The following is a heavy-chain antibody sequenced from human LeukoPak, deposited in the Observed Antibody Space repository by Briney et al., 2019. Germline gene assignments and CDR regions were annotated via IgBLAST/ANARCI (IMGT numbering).Heavy chain of an antibody. D-gene: IGHD6-19*01. J-gene: IGHJ4*02. Sequence: ASVKVSCKASGYTFNHHGISWVRQAPGQGLEWMGWLSCFNGDTHYAQKFQGRVTMTTDTSTTTAYMELRSLRSDDTALYYCARDPTNTSGRYAYFDYWGQGTLVTVSS. CDR3: ARDPTNTSGRYAYFDY. V-gene: IGHV1-18*01. CDR2: LSCFNGDT. CDR1: GYTFNHHG.